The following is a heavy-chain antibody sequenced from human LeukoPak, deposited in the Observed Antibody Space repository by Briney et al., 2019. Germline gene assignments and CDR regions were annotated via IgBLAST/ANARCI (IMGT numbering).Heavy chain of an antibody. CDR3: ASLATDSATYNWFDP. V-gene: IGHV4-34*01. Sequence: PSETLSLTCAVYGGSFSGYYWSWIRQPPGKGLEWIGEINRSGSTNYNPSLKSRVTISVDTSKNQFSLKLSSVTAADTAVYYCASLATDSATYNWFDPWGQGTLVTVSS. D-gene: IGHD2-15*01. CDR2: INRSGST. CDR1: GGSFSGYY. J-gene: IGHJ5*02.